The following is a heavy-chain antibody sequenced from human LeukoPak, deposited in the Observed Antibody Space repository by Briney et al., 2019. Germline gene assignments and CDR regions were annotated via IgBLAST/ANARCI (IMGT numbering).Heavy chain of an antibody. CDR2: IYYIGST. CDR1: GCFNNSHY. Sequence: SETLPLTCTVSGCFNNSHYWTWIRQPPAKEREGIGYIYYIGSTNHHPSLRSRVTISIDTSKNQFTLKLNSVTAADTAVDYCARVYDFWSGCWFDPWGQGTLVTVSS. D-gene: IGHD3-3*01. J-gene: IGHJ5*02. V-gene: IGHV4-59*11. CDR3: ARVYDFWSGCWFDP.